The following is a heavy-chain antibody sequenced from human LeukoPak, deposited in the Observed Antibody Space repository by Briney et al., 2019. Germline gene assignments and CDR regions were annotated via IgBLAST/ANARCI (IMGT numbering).Heavy chain of an antibody. J-gene: IGHJ6*04. Sequence: GESLKISCKGSGYRFTSYWIGWVRQMPGKGLEWMGIIYPGDSDTRYSPSFQGQVTISADKSISTAYLQWSSLKASDTAMYYCARTYCSSTSCGGMDVWGKGTTVTVSS. V-gene: IGHV5-51*01. CDR1: GYRFTSYW. CDR2: IYPGDSDT. D-gene: IGHD2-2*01. CDR3: ARTYCSSTSCGGMDV.